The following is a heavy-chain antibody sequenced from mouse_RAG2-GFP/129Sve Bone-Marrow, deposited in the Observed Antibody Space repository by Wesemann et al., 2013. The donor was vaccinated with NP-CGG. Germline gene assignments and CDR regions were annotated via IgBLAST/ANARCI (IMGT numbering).Heavy chain of an antibody. D-gene: IGHD2-3*01. Sequence: GETVKISCKASGYTFTTYGMSWVKQAPGKGLKWMGWINTYSGVPTYADDFKGRFAFSLETSASTAYLQINNLKNEDTATYFCARRVYDGYYPFDYWGQGTTLTVSS. CDR2: INTYSGVP. CDR1: GYTFTTYG. CDR3: ARRVYDGYYPFDY. V-gene: IGHV9-3*01. J-gene: IGHJ2*01.